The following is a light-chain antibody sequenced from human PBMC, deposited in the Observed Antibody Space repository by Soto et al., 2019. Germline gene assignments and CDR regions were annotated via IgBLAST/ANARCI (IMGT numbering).Light chain of an antibody. CDR2: DVS. CDR1: QSISNW. V-gene: IGKV1-5*01. J-gene: IGKJ1*01. CDR3: QQYDTYST. Sequence: DIQMTQSPSTLSASVGDRVTITFRASQSISNWLAWYQQKPGKAPTLLIYDVSRLQIGVPSRFSGSGSGTDFSLTITSLQPDDFATYYCQQYDTYSTFGQGTKVDIK.